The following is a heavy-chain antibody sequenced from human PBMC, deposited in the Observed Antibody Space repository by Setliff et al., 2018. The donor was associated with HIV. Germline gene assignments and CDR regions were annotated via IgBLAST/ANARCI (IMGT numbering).Heavy chain of an antibody. Sequence: PGGSLRLSCAASGFNFNTYWMSWVRQAPVKGLEWVSSISSSSSSIYYADSVKGRFTISRDNAKNSLYLQMNSLRADDTAMYYCARDDGDYLFDYWGQGTVVTVSS. D-gene: IGHD4-17*01. CDR3: ARDDGDYLFDY. V-gene: IGHV3-21*01. CDR1: GFNFNTYW. CDR2: ISSSSSSI. J-gene: IGHJ4*02.